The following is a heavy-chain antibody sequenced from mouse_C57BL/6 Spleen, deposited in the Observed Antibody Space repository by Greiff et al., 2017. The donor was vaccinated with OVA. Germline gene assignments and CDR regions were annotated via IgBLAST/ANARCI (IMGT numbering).Heavy chain of an antibody. CDR1: GYTFTSYW. CDR3: AKGDITTVALRRDYFDY. CDR2: INPSNGGT. Sequence: VQLQQPGPELVKPGASVKLSCKASGYTFTSYWMHWVKQRPGQGLEWIGSINPSNGGTNYNEKFKSKATLTVDKSSRTAYMQLSSQTAEDSAVYYCAKGDITTVALRRDYFDYWGQGTTLTVSS. J-gene: IGHJ2*01. D-gene: IGHD1-1*01. V-gene: IGHV1-53*01.